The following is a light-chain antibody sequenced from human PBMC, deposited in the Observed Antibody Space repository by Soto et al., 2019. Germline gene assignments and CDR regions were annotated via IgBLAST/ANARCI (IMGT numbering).Light chain of an antibody. V-gene: IGLV2-14*01. CDR1: SNDVGGYNY. CDR2: DVR. J-gene: IGLJ1*01. Sequence: QSALTQAASVSGSPGQSITISCTGTSNDVGGYNYVSWYQQHPDTAPKLIIYDVRYRPSGVSDRFSGSKSGNTASLTISGLQAEEEADYYCSAYTSSSTPYVFGSGTKVNV. CDR3: SAYTSSSTPYV.